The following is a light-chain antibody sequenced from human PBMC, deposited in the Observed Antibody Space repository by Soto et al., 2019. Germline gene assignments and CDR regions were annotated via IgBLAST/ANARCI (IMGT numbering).Light chain of an antibody. J-gene: IGKJ1*01. CDR1: QSISSW. CDR2: DAS. V-gene: IGKV1-5*01. Sequence: DIQMTQSPSTLSASLGDRVTITCRASQSISSWLAWYQQKPGKAPKLLIYDASSLESGVPSRFSGSGSGTEFTLTISSLQPDDFATYYCQQYNSYPWTFGQGTKVE. CDR3: QQYNSYPWT.